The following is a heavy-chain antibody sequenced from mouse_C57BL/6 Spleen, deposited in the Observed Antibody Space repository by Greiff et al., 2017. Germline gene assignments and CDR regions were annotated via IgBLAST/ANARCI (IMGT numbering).Heavy chain of an antibody. V-gene: IGHV1-82*01. D-gene: IGHD1-1*01. CDR3: AREDYGSNSWFAY. CDR1: GYAFSSSW. CDR2: IYPGDGDT. J-gene: IGHJ3*01. Sequence: QVQLQQSGPELVKPGASVKISCNASGYAFSSSWMNWVKQRPGKGLEWIGRIYPGDGDTNYNGKFKGKATLTADKSSSTAYMQLSSLTSEDSAVYFCAREDYGSNSWFAYWGQGTLVTVSA.